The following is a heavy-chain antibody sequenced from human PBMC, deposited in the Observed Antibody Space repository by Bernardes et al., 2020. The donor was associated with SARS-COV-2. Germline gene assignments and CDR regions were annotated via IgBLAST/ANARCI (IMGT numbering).Heavy chain of an antibody. CDR3: ARDGSSYGMDV. V-gene: IGHV4-34*01. J-gene: IGHJ6*02. Sequence: WETLSLTCAVYGGSFSGYYWSWIRQPPGKGLEWIGEINHSGSTNYNPSLKSRVTISVDTSKNQFSLKLSSVTAADTAVYYCARDGSSYGMDVWGQGTTVTVSS. CDR2: INHSGST. D-gene: IGHD3-10*01. CDR1: GGSFSGYY.